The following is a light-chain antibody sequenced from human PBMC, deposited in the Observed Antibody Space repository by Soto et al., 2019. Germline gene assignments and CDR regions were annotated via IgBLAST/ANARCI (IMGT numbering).Light chain of an antibody. V-gene: IGLV2-18*02. Sequence: QSVLTQPPSVSGSPGQSVTISCTGTSSDVGSYVRVSWYQQPPGTAPKLMIYDVSNRPSGVPDRFSGSKSGNTASLTISGLQAEDEAAYYCTSDTSSSTVLFGGGTKVTVL. J-gene: IGLJ2*01. CDR1: SSDVGSYVR. CDR3: TSDTSSSTVL. CDR2: DVS.